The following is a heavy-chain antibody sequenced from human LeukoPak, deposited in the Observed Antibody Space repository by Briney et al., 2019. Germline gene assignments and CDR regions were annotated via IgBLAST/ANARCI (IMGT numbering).Heavy chain of an antibody. CDR1: GGSIITNDYW. J-gene: IGHJ6*03. CDR3: ARDPYSGAYGNTYYYYMDV. Sequence: PSETLSLTCAVSGGSIITNDYWWGWIRQPPGKGLEWIGTIDHAGTTFYNVSLKSRVTISVDTPNNQFSLRLNSVGAADTAVYYCARDPYSGAYGNTYYYYMDVWGKGTTVTISS. D-gene: IGHD1-26*01. V-gene: IGHV4-39*02. CDR2: IDHAGTT.